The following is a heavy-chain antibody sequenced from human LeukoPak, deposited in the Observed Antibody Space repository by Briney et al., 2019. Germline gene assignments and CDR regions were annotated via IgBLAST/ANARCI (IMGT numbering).Heavy chain of an antibody. CDR1: GGSISSYY. Sequence: PSETLSLTCTVSGGSISSYYWGWIRQPPGKGLEWIGNIYYSGSTYYNPSLKSRVTISVDTSNYQFSLKLSSVSAADTAVYYCARVVVPGWFDPWGQGTLVTVSS. J-gene: IGHJ5*02. CDR2: IYYSGST. V-gene: IGHV4-39*07. D-gene: IGHD2-15*01. CDR3: ARVVVPGWFDP.